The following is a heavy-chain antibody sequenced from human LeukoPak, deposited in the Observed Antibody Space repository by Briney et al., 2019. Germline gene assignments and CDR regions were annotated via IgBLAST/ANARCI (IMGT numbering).Heavy chain of an antibody. CDR3: AKGVSWGDRRGYYFDY. D-gene: IGHD2-21*02. CDR2: ISGSGGST. J-gene: IGHJ4*02. V-gene: IGHV3-23*01. CDR1: GFTFSSYA. Sequence: PGGSLRLSCAASGFTFSSYAMSWVRQAPGKGLEWVSAISGSGGSTYYADSVKGRFTVSRDNSKNTLYLQMNSLRAEDTAVYYCAKGVSWGDRRGYYFDYWGQGTLVTVSS.